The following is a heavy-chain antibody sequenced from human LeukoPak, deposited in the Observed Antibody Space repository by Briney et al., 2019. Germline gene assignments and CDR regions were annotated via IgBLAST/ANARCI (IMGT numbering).Heavy chain of an antibody. J-gene: IGHJ4*02. CDR1: GYTFTGYY. CDR2: INPNSGGT. D-gene: IGHD2-15*01. V-gene: IGHV1-2*06. Sequence: ASVKVSCKASGYTFTGYYMHWVRQAPGQGPEWMGRINPNSGGTNYAQKFQGRVTMTRDTSISTAYMELSRLRSDDTAVYYCARVGPRVGACSGGSCYINYWGQGTLVTVSS. CDR3: ARVGPRVGACSGGSCYINY.